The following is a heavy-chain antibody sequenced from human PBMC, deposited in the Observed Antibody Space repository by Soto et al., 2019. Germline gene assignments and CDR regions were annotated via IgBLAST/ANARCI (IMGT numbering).Heavy chain of an antibody. Sequence: QVQLQESGPGLVKPSETLSLTCTVSGGSVSSGSYYWSWIRQPPGKGLEWIGNIHYSGSTNYNPSLKSGVTLSGDTSTYQFSLTLRSVPAADTAVYYCARALPYRDGYVSWFDPWGQGTLVTVSS. CDR1: GGSVSSGSYY. V-gene: IGHV4-61*01. D-gene: IGHD5-18*01. CDR2: IHYSGST. J-gene: IGHJ5*02. CDR3: ARALPYRDGYVSWFDP.